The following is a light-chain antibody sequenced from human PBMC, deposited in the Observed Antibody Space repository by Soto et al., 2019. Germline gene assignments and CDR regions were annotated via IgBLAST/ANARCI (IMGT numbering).Light chain of an antibody. CDR2: KAS. CDR1: QRIIAL. CDR3: QQYNSYPYT. V-gene: IGKV1-5*03. J-gene: IGKJ2*01. Sequence: DIQMTQSLSTLPASVGDRVTITSRPSQRIIALLAWYQQKPGKAPKILIYKASSLESGVPSRFSGSGSGTEFTLTISSLQPDDFATYYCQQYNSYPYTFGQGTKLEIK.